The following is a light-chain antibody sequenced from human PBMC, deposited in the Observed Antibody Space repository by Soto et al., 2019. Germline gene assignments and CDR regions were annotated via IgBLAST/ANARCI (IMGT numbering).Light chain of an antibody. Sequence: QSVLTQPPSVSAAPGQKVTISCSGSSSNIGNNYVSWYQQLPGTAPKLLIYDNNKRPSGIPDRFSGSKSGTPATLGITGLQTGDEADYYCGTWDSSLSVVVFGGGTKVTVL. CDR2: DNN. CDR3: GTWDSSLSVVV. V-gene: IGLV1-51*01. CDR1: SSNIGNNY. J-gene: IGLJ2*01.